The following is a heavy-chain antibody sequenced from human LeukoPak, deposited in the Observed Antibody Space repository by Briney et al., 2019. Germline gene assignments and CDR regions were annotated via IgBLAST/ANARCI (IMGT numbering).Heavy chain of an antibody. J-gene: IGHJ4*02. D-gene: IGHD3-22*01. Sequence: SETLSLTCTVSGGSISSGDYYWSWIRQPPGKGLEWIGYIYYSGSTHYNPSLKSRVTISVDTSKNQFSLKLSSVTAADTAVYYCARGRAGDSSGYYYEGTYYFDYWGQGTLVTVSS. CDR3: ARGRAGDSSGYYYEGTYYFDY. CDR2: IYYSGST. CDR1: GGSISSGDYY. V-gene: IGHV4-30-4*01.